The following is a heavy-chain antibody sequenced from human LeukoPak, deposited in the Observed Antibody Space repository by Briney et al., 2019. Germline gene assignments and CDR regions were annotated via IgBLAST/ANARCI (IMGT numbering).Heavy chain of an antibody. D-gene: IGHD1-26*01. CDR3: ATSGVVGATYDY. J-gene: IGHJ4*02. CDR1: GYTLTELS. Sequence: ASVKVSCKVSGYTLTELSMHWVRQAPGKGLEWMGGFDPEEGETIYAQKFQGRVTMTEDTSTDTAYMELSSLRSEDTAVYYCATSGVVGATYDYWGQGTLVTVSS. V-gene: IGHV1-24*01. CDR2: FDPEEGET.